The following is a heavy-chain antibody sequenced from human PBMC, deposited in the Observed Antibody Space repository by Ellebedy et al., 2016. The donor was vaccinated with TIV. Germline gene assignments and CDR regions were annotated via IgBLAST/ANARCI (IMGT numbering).Heavy chain of an antibody. D-gene: IGHD2-15*01. Sequence: PGGSLRLSCAASGFTFSCCAMGWVRQAPGKGLEWVSVISNGGDTTYADSVKGRFTISRDNSKTTLSLQMNSLRAEDTAVYYCAKLAGVHPWYFDYWGQGTLVTVSS. CDR3: AKLAGVHPWYFDY. J-gene: IGHJ4*02. V-gene: IGHV3-23*01. CDR1: GFTFSCCA. CDR2: ISNGGDTT.